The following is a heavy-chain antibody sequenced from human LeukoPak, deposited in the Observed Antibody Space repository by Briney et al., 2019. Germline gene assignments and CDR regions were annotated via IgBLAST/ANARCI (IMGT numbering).Heavy chain of an antibody. D-gene: IGHD6-19*01. J-gene: IGHJ4*02. CDR2: SKNDGRST. CDR3: ARAGYSSGWYYFDY. CDR1: GFIFSTYG. V-gene: IGHV3-74*01. Sequence: GGSLRLSCAASGFIFSTYGMHWVRQAPGKGLVWVSRSKNDGRSTSYADSVKGRFTISRDGAKNTLFLQMDSLRAEDTAVYYCARAGYSSGWYYFDYWGQGTLVTVSS.